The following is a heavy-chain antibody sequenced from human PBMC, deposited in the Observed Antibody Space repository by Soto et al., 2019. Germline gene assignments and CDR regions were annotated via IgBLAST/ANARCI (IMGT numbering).Heavy chain of an antibody. Sequence: SETLSLTCVFSCCSISSGGYSWSWIRQPPGKGLDWIVYIYHSGSTYYNPSLNSRVTISVDRSKNLFSLKLSSVTAADTAVYYCVRVPGPWGQGTLVTVSS. V-gene: IGHV4-30-2*01. CDR2: IYHSGST. J-gene: IGHJ5*02. CDR3: VRVPGP. CDR1: CCSISSGGYS.